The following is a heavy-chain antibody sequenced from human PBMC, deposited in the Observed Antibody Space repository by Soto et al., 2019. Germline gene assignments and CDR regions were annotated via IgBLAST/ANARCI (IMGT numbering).Heavy chain of an antibody. CDR1: GFTFSNAW. CDR2: IKSKTDGGTT. CDR3: TTDLSRGGY. V-gene: IGHV3-15*01. Sequence: KQSQTLSLTCAASGFTFSNAWMSWVPQAPGKGLEWVGRIKSKTDGGTTDYAAPLKGRFTISRDDSKNTLYLQMNSLKTEDTAVYYCTTDLSRGGYWGQGTLVTVSS. J-gene: IGHJ4*02. D-gene: IGHD3-16*01.